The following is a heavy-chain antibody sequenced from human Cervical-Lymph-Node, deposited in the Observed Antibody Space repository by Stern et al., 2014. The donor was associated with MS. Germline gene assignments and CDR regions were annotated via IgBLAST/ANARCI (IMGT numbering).Heavy chain of an antibody. CDR2: IIPISGKE. V-gene: IGHV1-69*01. CDR1: GDTLSRYA. J-gene: IGHJ6*02. Sequence: VQLVESGAEVKKPGSSVKVYCKASGDTLSRYAISWVRQAPGQGLQWMGGIIPISGKENYAQKFQGRVKLIADESTSTAYMELSSLRSEDAAVYYCASSYSGWDNPYHFYGMDVWGQGTTVTVSS. CDR3: ASSYSGWDNPYHFYGMDV. D-gene: IGHD6-19*01.